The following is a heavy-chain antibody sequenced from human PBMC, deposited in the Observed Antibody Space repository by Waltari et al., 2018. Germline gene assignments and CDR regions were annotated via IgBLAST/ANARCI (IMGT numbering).Heavy chain of an antibody. D-gene: IGHD3-16*01. CDR1: GFTFRSYE. V-gene: IGHV3-48*03. CDR3: ARVGGNYYYYMDV. CDR2: ISTSDSSI. J-gene: IGHJ6*03. Sequence: EVQLVESGGGLVQPGGSLRLSCVASGFTFRSYEVNWFRQAPGKGLEWISHISTSDSSIFYADSVKRRFTISRDNAKNSLYLQMNSLRGEDTAVYYCARVGGNYYYYMDVWGKGTTVTVSS.